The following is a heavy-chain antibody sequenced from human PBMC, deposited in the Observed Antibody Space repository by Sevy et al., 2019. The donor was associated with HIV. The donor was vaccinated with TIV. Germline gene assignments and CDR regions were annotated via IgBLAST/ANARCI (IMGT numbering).Heavy chain of an antibody. D-gene: IGHD2-2*01. CDR3: ATTNCSSTSCYSFGGMDV. V-gene: IGHV1-24*01. J-gene: IGHJ6*02. CDR2: FDPEDGET. CDR1: GYTLTELS. Sequence: ASVKVSCKVSGYTLTELSMHWVRQAPGKGLEWMGGFDPEDGETIYAQKFQGRVTMTEDTSTDTAYMELSSLRSEDTAVYYCATTNCSSTSCYSFGGMDVWGQGTTVTVSS.